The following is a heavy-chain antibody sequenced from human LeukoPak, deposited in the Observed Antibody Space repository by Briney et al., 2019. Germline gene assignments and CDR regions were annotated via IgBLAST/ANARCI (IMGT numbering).Heavy chain of an antibody. D-gene: IGHD3-3*01. CDR3: ARGRYDFWSVPREGAFDI. Sequence: SVKVSCKASGGTFSSYAISWVRQARGQGLEWMGRIIPIFGTANYAQKFQGRVTITTDESTSTAYMELSSLRSEDTAVYYCARGRYDFWSVPREGAFDIWGQGTMVTVSS. J-gene: IGHJ3*02. CDR1: GGTFSSYA. V-gene: IGHV1-69*05. CDR2: IIPIFGTA.